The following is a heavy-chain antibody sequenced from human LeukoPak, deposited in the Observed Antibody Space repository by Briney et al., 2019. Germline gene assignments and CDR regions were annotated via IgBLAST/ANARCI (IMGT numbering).Heavy chain of an antibody. CDR3: ARAGSGDAFDI. CDR1: GGTFSSYA. J-gene: IGHJ3*02. CDR2: MNPNSGNT. D-gene: IGHD3-3*01. Sequence: VASVKVSCKASGGTFSSYAISWVRQATGQGLEWMGWMNPNSGNTGYAQKFQGRVTMTRNTSISTAYMELSSLRSEDTAVYYCARAGSGDAFDIWGQGTMVTVS. V-gene: IGHV1-8*02.